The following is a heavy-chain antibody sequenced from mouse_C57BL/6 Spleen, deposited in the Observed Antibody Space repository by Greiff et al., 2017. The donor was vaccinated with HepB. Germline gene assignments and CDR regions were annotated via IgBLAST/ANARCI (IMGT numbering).Heavy chain of an antibody. J-gene: IGHJ2*01. CDR1: GFTFSDYG. CDR2: ISSGSSTI. CDR3: ATTGTKGYFDY. Sequence: EVKLVESGGGLVKPGGSLKLSCAASGFTFSDYGMHWVRQAPEKGLEWVAYISSGSSTIYYADTVKGRFTISRDNAKNTLFLQMTSLRSEDTAMYYCATTGTKGYFDYWGQGTTLTVSS. D-gene: IGHD4-1*02. V-gene: IGHV5-17*01.